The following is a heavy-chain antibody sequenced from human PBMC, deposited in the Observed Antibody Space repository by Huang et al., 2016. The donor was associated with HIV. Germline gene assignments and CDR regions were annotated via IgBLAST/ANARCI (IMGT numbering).Heavy chain of an antibody. CDR2: RSYYVSRK. D-gene: IGHD1-26*01. J-gene: IGHJ4*02. CDR3: AKDGRGSGTYYDYFEY. CDR1: GFNFNKFD. Sequence: QVQLVESGGGVVQPGRSLRLSCAAFGFNFNKFDMHWVIQAPGKGLEWLAIRSYYVSRKYHADSVKGRFTMSRDNSKNTVYLQMNSLRVEDTAVYYCAKDGRGSGTYYDYFEYWGQGTLVTVSS. V-gene: IGHV3-30*18.